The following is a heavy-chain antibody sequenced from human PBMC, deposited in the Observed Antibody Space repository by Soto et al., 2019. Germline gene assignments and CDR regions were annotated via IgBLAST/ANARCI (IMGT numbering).Heavy chain of an antibody. J-gene: IGHJ4*02. D-gene: IGHD3-9*01. CDR1: GGSVSSGNYY. CDR3: ARSHFDWLLPFDY. V-gene: IGHV4-61*01. CDR2: IYYSGST. Sequence: NPSETLSLTCTFSGGSVSSGNYYWNWIRQPPGKGLEWIGYIYYSGSTNYNPSLKSRVTISVDTSKNQFSLKLSSVTAADTAVYYCARSHFDWLLPFDYWGQGTLVTVSS.